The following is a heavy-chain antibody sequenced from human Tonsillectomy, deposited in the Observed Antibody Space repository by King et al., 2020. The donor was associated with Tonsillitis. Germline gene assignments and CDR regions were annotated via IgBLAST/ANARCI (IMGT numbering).Heavy chain of an antibody. CDR1: GFTFSNAW. CDR3: TTGRGLSSYGLQERFDY. Sequence: VQLVESGGGLVKPGGSLRLSCAASGFTFSNAWMSWVRQAPGKGLEWVGRIKSKTDGGTTDYAAPVKGRFTISRYDSKNTLDLQMNSLKTEDTAVYYCTTGRGLSSYGLQERFDYWGQGTLVTVSS. V-gene: IGHV3-15*01. CDR2: IKSKTDGGTT. D-gene: IGHD5-18*01. J-gene: IGHJ4*02.